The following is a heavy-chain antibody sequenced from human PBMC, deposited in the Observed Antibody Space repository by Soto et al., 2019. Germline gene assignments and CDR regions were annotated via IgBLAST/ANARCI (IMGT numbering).Heavy chain of an antibody. CDR1: GGSISSYH. D-gene: IGHD6-19*01. Sequence: PSETLSFTCTVSGGSISSYHWSWIRQPPGKGLECIGYIYYSGNTNYNPSLKNRVTISVDTSKNQFSLRLSSVTAADTAVYYCARTIRSSGWPNYFDYWGQGTLVTV. CDR2: IYYSGNT. J-gene: IGHJ4*02. V-gene: IGHV4-59*01. CDR3: ARTIRSSGWPNYFDY.